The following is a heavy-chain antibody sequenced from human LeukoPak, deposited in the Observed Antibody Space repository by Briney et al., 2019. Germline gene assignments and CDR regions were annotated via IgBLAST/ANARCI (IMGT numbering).Heavy chain of an antibody. Sequence: SETLSLTCTVSGGSISSYYWSWIRQPPGKGLEWIGYIYYSGSTNYNPSLKSRVTISVDTSKNQFSLKLSSVTAADTAVYYGARAGVVILFAYWGQGTLVTVSA. CDR3: ARAGVVILFAY. D-gene: IGHD3-3*01. CDR2: IYYSGST. J-gene: IGHJ4*02. CDR1: GGSISSYY. V-gene: IGHV4-59*01.